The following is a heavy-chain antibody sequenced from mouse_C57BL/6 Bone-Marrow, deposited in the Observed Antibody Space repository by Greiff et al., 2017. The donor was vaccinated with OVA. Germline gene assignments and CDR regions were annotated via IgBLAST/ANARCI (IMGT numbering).Heavy chain of an antibody. D-gene: IGHD1-1*01. Sequence: QVQLKESGAELVRPGASVTLSCKASGYTFTDYEMHWVKQTPVHGLEWIGAIDPETGGTAYNQKFKGKAILTADKSSSTAYMELRSLTSEDSADYYCTLPYYGSSLFDYWGQGTTLTVSS. J-gene: IGHJ2*01. CDR3: TLPYYGSSLFDY. CDR2: IDPETGGT. V-gene: IGHV1-15*01. CDR1: GYTFTDYE.